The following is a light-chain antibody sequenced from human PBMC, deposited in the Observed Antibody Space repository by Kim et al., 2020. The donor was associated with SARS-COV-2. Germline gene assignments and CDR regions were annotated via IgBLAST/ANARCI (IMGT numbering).Light chain of an antibody. V-gene: IGLV4-69*01. CDR3: QTWGTGIRV. Sequence: QPVLTQSPSASASLGASVKLTCTLNSGHNSYAIAWHQQQPEKGPRYLMKVNSDGSHSKGDGIPDRFSGSSSGAERYLTISSLQSEDEADYYCQTWGTGIRVFGGGTKVTVL. J-gene: IGLJ3*02. CDR1: SGHNSYA. CDR2: VNSDGSH.